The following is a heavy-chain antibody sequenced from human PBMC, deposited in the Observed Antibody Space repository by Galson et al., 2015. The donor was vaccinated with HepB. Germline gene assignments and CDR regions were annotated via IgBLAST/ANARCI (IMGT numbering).Heavy chain of an antibody. CDR2: IKSNTDGGTT. CDR3: TTGLVVPYAFDI. D-gene: IGHD2-15*01. J-gene: IGHJ3*02. CDR1: GFTFSNAW. Sequence: SLRLSCAASGFTFSNAWMSWVRQAPGKGLEWVGRIKSNTDGGTTDYAAPVKGRFTISRDDSKNTLYLQMNSLKTEDTAVYYCTTGLVVPYAFDIWGQGTMVPVSS. V-gene: IGHV3-15*01.